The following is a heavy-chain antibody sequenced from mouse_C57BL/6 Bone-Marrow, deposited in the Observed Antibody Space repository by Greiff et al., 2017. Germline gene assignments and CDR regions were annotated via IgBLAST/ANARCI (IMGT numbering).Heavy chain of an antibody. J-gene: IGHJ4*01. CDR1: GYSITSDY. Sequence: EVQLVESGPGLAKPSQTLSLTCSVTGYSITSDYWNWIRKFPGNKLEYMGYISYSGSTYYNPSLKSRISITRDTAKNQYYLQLNSVTTEDTATYYCARYIGDGYYVGAMDYWGQGTSVTVSS. CDR2: ISYSGST. V-gene: IGHV3-8*01. D-gene: IGHD2-3*01. CDR3: ARYIGDGYYVGAMDY.